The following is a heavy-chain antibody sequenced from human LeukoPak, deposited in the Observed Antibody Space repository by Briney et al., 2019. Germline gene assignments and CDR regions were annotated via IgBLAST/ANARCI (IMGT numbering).Heavy chain of an antibody. CDR2: IYYSGST. CDR3: ARGYYDSSGSNYYYYMDV. V-gene: IGHV4-30-4*08. Sequence: PSQTLSLTCTVSGGSISSGDYYWSWIRQPPGKGLEWIGYIYYSGSTYYNPSLKSRVTISVDTSKHQFSLKLSSVTAADTAVYYCARGYYDSSGSNYYYYMDVWGKGTTVTVSS. D-gene: IGHD3-22*01. J-gene: IGHJ6*03. CDR1: GGSISSGDYY.